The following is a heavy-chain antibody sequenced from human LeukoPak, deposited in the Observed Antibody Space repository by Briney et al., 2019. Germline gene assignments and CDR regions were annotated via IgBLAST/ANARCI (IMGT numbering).Heavy chain of an antibody. CDR1: GFTFSSYW. Sequence: PGGSLRVSCAASGFTFSSYWMSWVRQAPGKGLEWVANIKLDGSEKYYVDSVKGRFTISRDNSKNTMSVQMDDLRAEDTAVYYCTRYNTDHFDYWGQGTLVTVSS. D-gene: IGHD1-14*01. J-gene: IGHJ4*02. CDR2: IKLDGSEK. CDR3: TRYNTDHFDY. V-gene: IGHV3-7*01.